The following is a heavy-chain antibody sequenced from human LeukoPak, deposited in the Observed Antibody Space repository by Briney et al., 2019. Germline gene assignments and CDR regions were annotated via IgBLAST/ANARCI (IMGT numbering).Heavy chain of an antibody. D-gene: IGHD6-13*01. CDR3: ARDPSAAGMPDY. Sequence: ASVKVSCKASGYTFTGYYMHWVRQAPGQGLKWMGWINPNSGGTNYAQKFQGGVTMTRDTSISTAYMELSRLRSDDTAVYYCARDPSAAGMPDYWGQGTLVTVSS. CDR2: INPNSGGT. J-gene: IGHJ4*02. V-gene: IGHV1-2*02. CDR1: GYTFTGYY.